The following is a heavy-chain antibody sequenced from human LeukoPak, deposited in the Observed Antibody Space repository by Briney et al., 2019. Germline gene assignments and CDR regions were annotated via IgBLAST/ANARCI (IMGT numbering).Heavy chain of an antibody. J-gene: IGHJ6*02. CDR3: ARDNRDYDFWSGPEASYYGMDV. CDR1: GGSISSGGYY. Sequence: PSATLSLPCTVSGGSISSGGYYWSWIRQHPGQGLEWIGYIYYSGSTYYNPSLKSRVTISVDTSKNQFSLKLSSVTAADTAVYHCARDNRDYDFWSGPEASYYGMDVWGQGTTVTVSS. V-gene: IGHV4-31*03. D-gene: IGHD3-3*01. CDR2: IYYSGST.